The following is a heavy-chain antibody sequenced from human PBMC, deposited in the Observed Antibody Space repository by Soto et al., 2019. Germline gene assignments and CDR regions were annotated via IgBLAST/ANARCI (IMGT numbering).Heavy chain of an antibody. CDR2: ISYSGST. D-gene: IGHD3-10*01. CDR3: AAESIHYYGSRSPNPLVDY. V-gene: IGHV4-59*01. J-gene: IGHJ4*02. Sequence: PSETLSLTCTVSGGSISSYYWSWIRQPPGRGLEWIGYISYSGSTNYNPSLKSRVTISVDTSKNQFSLKLSSVTAADTAVYYCAAESIHYYGSRSPNPLVDYWGQGTLVTVSS. CDR1: GGSISSYY.